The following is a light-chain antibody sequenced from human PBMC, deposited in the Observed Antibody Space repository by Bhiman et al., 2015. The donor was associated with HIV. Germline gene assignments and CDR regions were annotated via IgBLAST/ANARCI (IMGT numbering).Light chain of an antibody. V-gene: IGLV3-1*01. CDR2: QDS. CDR3: QAWDSITGV. Sequence: YELTQPPSVSVSPGQTTTITCSGDKLGTKYVCWFQQKPGQSPVLVIYQDSKRPSGIPERFSGSNSGNTATLTISGTQAMDEADYYCQAWDSITGVFGTGTKVTVL. J-gene: IGLJ1*01. CDR1: KLGTKY.